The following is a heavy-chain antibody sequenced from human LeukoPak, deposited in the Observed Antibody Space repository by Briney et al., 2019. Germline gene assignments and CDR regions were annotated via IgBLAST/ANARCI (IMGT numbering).Heavy chain of an antibody. CDR2: INHSGST. Sequence: SETLSLTCAVYGGSFSGYYWSWIRQPPGKGLEWIGEINHSGSTNYNPSLKSRVTISVDTSKIQFSLKLSSVTAADTAVYYCARTPTTVTPDDAFDIWGQGTMVTVSS. CDR1: GGSFSGYY. CDR3: ARTPTTVTPDDAFDI. V-gene: IGHV4-34*01. J-gene: IGHJ3*02. D-gene: IGHD4-17*01.